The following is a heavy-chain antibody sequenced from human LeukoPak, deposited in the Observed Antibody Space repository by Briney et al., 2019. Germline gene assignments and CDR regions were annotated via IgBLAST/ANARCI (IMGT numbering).Heavy chain of an antibody. CDR3: ARREGRDKRGYYMDV. CDR2: MNPNSGNT. D-gene: IGHD1-26*01. CDR1: GYTFTSDG. J-gene: IGHJ6*03. Sequence: ASVKGSCKASGYTFTSDGINWVRQATGQGLEWMGWMNPNSGNTGYAQKFQGRVTKTRNTSISTAYMELSSLRSEDTAVYYCARREGRDKRGYYMDVWGKGTTVTVSS. V-gene: IGHV1-8*01.